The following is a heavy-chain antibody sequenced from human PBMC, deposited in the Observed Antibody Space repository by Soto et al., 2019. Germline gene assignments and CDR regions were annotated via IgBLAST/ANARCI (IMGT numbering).Heavy chain of an antibody. CDR3: ARDDSTLYGSSPFGMDV. CDR2: IIPIFGTA. D-gene: IGHD6-13*01. J-gene: IGHJ6*02. Sequence: SVKVSCKASGGTFSSYAISWVRQAPGQGLEWMGGIIPIFGTANYAQKFQGRVTITADKSTSTAYMELSSLRSEDTAVYYCARDDSTLYGSSPFGMDVWGQGTTVTVSS. V-gene: IGHV1-69*06. CDR1: GGTFSSYA.